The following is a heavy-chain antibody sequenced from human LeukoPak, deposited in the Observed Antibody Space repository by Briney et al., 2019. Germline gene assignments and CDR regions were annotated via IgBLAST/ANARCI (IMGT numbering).Heavy chain of an antibody. J-gene: IGHJ4*02. CDR3: AKDRQIVGTTNFDY. V-gene: IGHV3-23*01. CDR1: GFTFSSYA. Sequence: PGGSLRLSCAASGFTFSSYAMSWVRQAPGKGLEWVSAISGSGGNTYSADSVKGRFTISRDNSKNTVYLQMNILRAEDTAVYYCAKDRQIVGTTNFDYWGQGTLVTVSP. CDR2: ISGSGGNT. D-gene: IGHD1-26*01.